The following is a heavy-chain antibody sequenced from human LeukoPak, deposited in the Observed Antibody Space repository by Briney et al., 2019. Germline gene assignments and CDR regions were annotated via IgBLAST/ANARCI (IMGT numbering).Heavy chain of an antibody. Sequence: GGSLRLFCAASGFTFSSYGMHWVRQAPGKGLEGVAFIRYAGSNKYYADSVKGRFTISRDNSKNTLYLQMNSLRAEDTAVYYCAKEGDYYYYDMDVWGKGNTVTVSS. CDR1: GFTFSSYG. D-gene: IGHD1-26*01. J-gene: IGHJ6*03. V-gene: IGHV3-30*02. CDR2: IRYAGSNK. CDR3: AKEGDYYYYDMDV.